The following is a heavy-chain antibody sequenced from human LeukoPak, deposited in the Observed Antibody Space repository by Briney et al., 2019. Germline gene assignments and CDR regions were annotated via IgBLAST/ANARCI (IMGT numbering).Heavy chain of an antibody. Sequence: SQTLSLTCTVSGGSISSGSYYWSWIRQPAGKGLEWIGRIYTSGSTNYNPSLKSRVTISVDTSKNQFSLKLSSVTAADTAVYYCARRPYSSGWYGDWGQGTLVTVSS. CDR1: GGSISSGSYY. CDR2: IYTSGST. J-gene: IGHJ4*02. D-gene: IGHD6-19*01. CDR3: ARRPYSSGWYGD. V-gene: IGHV4-61*02.